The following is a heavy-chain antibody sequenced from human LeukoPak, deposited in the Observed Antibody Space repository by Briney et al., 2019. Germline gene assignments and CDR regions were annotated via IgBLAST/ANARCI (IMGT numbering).Heavy chain of an antibody. D-gene: IGHD3-10*01. V-gene: IGHV7-4-1*02. CDR2: INTNTGNP. J-gene: IGHJ5*02. CDR1: RYTFTTYA. Sequence: ASVKVSCKASRYTFTTYAMNWVRQAPGQGLEWMGWINTNTGNPTYAQGFTGRFVFSLDTSVSTAYLQISSLKAEDTAVYYCAREVGVVRGYNWFDPWGQGTLVTVSS. CDR3: AREVGVVRGYNWFDP.